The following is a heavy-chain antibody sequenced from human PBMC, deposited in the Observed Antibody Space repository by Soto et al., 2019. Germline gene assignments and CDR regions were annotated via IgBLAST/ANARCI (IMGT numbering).Heavy chain of an antibody. D-gene: IGHD3-22*01. CDR1: GYTFTSYA. J-gene: IGHJ5*02. CDR2: INAGNGNT. Sequence: ASVKVSCKASGYTFTSYAMHWVRQAPGQRLEWMGWINAGNGNTKYSQKFQGRVTITRDTSASTAHMELSSLRSEDTAVYYCARVSSSHNYYDSSGYYSGWFDPWGQGTLVTVSS. CDR3: ARVSSSHNYYDSSGYYSGWFDP. V-gene: IGHV1-3*01.